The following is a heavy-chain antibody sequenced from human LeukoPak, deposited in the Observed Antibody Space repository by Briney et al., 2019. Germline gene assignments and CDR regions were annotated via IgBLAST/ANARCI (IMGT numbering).Heavy chain of an antibody. CDR2: IYYSGST. CDR3: ARVEVGATHYYFDY. J-gene: IGHJ4*02. CDR1: GGSISSYY. Sequence: SETLSLTCTVSGGSISSYYWSWIRQPPGKGLEWIGYIYYSGSTNYNPSLKSRVAISVDTSKNQFSLKLSSVTAADTAVHYCARVEVGATHYYFDYWGQGTLVTVSS. D-gene: IGHD1-26*01. V-gene: IGHV4-59*01.